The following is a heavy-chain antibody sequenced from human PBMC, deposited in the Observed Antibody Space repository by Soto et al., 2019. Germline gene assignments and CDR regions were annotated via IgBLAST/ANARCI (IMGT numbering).Heavy chain of an antibody. V-gene: IGHV4-31*01. Sequence: QVQLQESGPGLVKPSQTLSLTCTVSGGSISSGGYYWSWIRQHPGKGLEWIGYIYYSGSSYYNPDLKSLGSIFVDTSKNQFSLTLCPVTTTDTAADYFARDYGLHLGELTNWGHRTLVTVSS. D-gene: IGHD3-16*01. J-gene: IGHJ4*01. CDR3: ARDYGLHLGELTN. CDR1: GGSISSGGYY. CDR2: IYYSGSS.